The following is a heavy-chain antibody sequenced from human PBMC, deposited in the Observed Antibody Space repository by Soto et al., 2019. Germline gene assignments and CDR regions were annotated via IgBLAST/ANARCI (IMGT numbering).Heavy chain of an antibody. D-gene: IGHD6-19*01. CDR3: ANSRATGWHVKGCVKWEH. Sequence: PGGSPRLSCTASGFIFSNYYMSWIRQAPGKGLEWVSSISSRDLSIYYADSVKGRFTIFRDNAKNSLFLHMSNLRAADTAVYYCANSRATGWHVKGCVKWEHWG. V-gene: IGHV3-11*01. CDR1: GFIFSNYY. J-gene: IGHJ1*01. CDR2: ISSRDLSI.